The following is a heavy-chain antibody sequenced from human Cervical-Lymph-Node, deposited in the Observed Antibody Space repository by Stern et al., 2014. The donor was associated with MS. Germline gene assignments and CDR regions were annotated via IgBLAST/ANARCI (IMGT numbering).Heavy chain of an antibody. CDR2: IRWSSGMI. CDR1: GFTFGDYA. D-gene: IGHD1-20*01. J-gene: IGHJ6*02. Sequence: EVHLVESGGGLVQPGRSLRLSCVASGFTFGDYAMHWVRQAPGKGLEWVSGIRWSSGMIGYADSVKGRFTISRDNAKNSLYLQMNSLRAEDTALYFCARDHLTGVDYYYGMDVWGQGTTVTVSS. V-gene: IGHV3-9*01. CDR3: ARDHLTGVDYYYGMDV.